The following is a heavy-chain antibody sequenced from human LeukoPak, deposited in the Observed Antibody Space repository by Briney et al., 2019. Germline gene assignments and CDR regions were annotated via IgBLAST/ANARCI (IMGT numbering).Heavy chain of an antibody. CDR1: GGSITSWY. V-gene: IGHV4-59*01. D-gene: IGHD3-3*01. CDR2: IHYSGST. CDR3: ARGYDSWSGRSPDAFDI. Sequence: SETLSLTCTVSGGSITSWYWSWIRQTPGKGLEWIGYIHYSGSTNYNPSLKSRVTISVDTSKNQFSLKLSSVTAADTALYYCARGYDSWSGRSPDAFDIWGQGTMVTVSS. J-gene: IGHJ3*02.